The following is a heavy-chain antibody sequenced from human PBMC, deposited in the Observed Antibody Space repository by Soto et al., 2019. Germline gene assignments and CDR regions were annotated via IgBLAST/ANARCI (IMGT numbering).Heavy chain of an antibody. CDR1: GYSFTSYW. CDR3: ATLDVGPKPS. Sequence: GESLKISCKGSGYSFTSYWISWVRQMPGKGLEWMGRIDPSDSYTNYSPSFHGHVTISADKSISTAYLQWSSLKASDTAMYYCATLDVGPKPSWGQGTLVTVSS. D-gene: IGHD1-26*01. CDR2: IDPSDSYT. V-gene: IGHV5-10-1*01. J-gene: IGHJ4*02.